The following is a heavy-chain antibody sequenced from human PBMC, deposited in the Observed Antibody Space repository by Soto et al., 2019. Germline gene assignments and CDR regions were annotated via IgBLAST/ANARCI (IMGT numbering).Heavy chain of an antibody. CDR1: GFSFGSYA. D-gene: IGHD3-3*01. J-gene: IGHJ4*02. Sequence: EVQLLESGGGLVQPGDSLRLSCAASGFSFGSYAMSWVRQAPGRGLEWVSAISSGGGSTYYADSAKGRFTISRDNSKNTLFLQMNSLSAEDTAVYYCAKAPRSSDFWVQHFFDYWGQGTLVTVSS. CDR3: AKAPRSSDFWVQHFFDY. CDR2: ISSGGGST. V-gene: IGHV3-23*01.